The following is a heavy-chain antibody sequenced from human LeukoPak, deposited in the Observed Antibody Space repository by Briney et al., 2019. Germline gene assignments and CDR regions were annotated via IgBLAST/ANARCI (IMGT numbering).Heavy chain of an antibody. CDR1: GYTFTSYD. V-gene: IGHV1-8*01. CDR3: ARGITYYDYVWGSYRPIYYMDV. J-gene: IGHJ6*03. D-gene: IGHD3-16*02. CDR2: MNPNSGNT. Sequence: GASVKVSCKASGYTFTSYDINWVRQAPGQGLEWMGWMNPNSGNTGYAQKFQGRVTMTRNTSISTAYMELSSLRSEDTAVYYCARGITYYDYVWGSYRPIYYMDVWGKGTTVTISS.